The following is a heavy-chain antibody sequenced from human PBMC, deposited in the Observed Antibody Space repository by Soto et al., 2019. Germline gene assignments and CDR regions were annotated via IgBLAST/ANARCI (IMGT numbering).Heavy chain of an antibody. D-gene: IGHD3-22*01. CDR3: GRRYYDSSGYHSGYYYGMYV. J-gene: IGHJ6*02. V-gene: IGHV3-30-3*01. Sequence: QVQLVESGGGVVQPGRSLRLSCAASGFTFSSYAMHWVRQAPGKGLEWVAVISYDGSNKYYADSVKGRFTISRDNSKNTLYLQVNSLRVEDTAVYYCGRRYYDSSGYHSGYYYGMYVWGQGTTVTVSS. CDR2: ISYDGSNK. CDR1: GFTFSSYA.